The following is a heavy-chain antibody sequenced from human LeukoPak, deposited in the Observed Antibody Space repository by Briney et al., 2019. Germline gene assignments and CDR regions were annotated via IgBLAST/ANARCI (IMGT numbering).Heavy chain of an antibody. Sequence: ASVKVSFKASGYTFTSYAMHWVRQAPGQRLEWMGWINAGNGNTKYSQKFQGRVTITRDTSASTAYMELSSLRSEDTAVYYCARGRLGCSGGSCYRPEYNWFDPWGQGTLVTVSS. V-gene: IGHV1-3*01. CDR2: INAGNGNT. CDR1: GYTFTSYA. J-gene: IGHJ5*02. D-gene: IGHD2-15*01. CDR3: ARGRLGCSGGSCYRPEYNWFDP.